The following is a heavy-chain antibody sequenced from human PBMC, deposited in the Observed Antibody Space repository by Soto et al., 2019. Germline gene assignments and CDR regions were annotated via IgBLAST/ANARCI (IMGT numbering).Heavy chain of an antibody. CDR2: ISYDGSNK. J-gene: IGHJ4*02. D-gene: IGHD3-9*01. Sequence: ADWAPPGGSLRLSCAASGFTFSSYAMHWVRQAPGKGLEWVAVISYDGSNKYYADSVKGRFTISRDNSKNTLYLQMNSLRAEDTAVYYCARGYYDTRGPCDYWGQGTLVTVSS. CDR3: ARGYYDTRGPCDY. V-gene: IGHV3-30-3*01. CDR1: GFTFSSYA.